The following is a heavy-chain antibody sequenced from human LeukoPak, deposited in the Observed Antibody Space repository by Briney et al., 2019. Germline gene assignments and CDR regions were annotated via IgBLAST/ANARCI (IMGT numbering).Heavy chain of an antibody. CDR3: ATDAYSSSSWFDY. CDR2: IWYDGSNK. D-gene: IGHD6-6*01. CDR1: GFTFSSFG. J-gene: IGHJ4*02. Sequence: GGSLRLSCAASGFTFSSFGMHWVRQAPAKGLEWVAVIWYDGSNKYYADSVKGRFTISRDNSKNTLYLQMNSLRAEDTAVYYCATDAYSSSSWFDYWGQGTLVTVSS. V-gene: IGHV3-30*02.